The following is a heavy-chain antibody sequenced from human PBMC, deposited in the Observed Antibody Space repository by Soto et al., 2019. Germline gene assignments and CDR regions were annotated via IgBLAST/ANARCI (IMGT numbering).Heavy chain of an antibody. Sequence: QITLKESGPSLVKPTQTLTLTCTFSGFSLRRTGEGVGWIRQPPGKALEWLALIYWDDDKRYSPSLKSRLTITKDTSNNQVVLTLTNMDPVDTATYYCALARYSNFDYWGQGTLVTVSS. CDR2: IYWDDDK. V-gene: IGHV2-5*02. D-gene: IGHD4-4*01. CDR3: ALARYSNFDY. J-gene: IGHJ4*02. CDR1: GFSLRRTGEG.